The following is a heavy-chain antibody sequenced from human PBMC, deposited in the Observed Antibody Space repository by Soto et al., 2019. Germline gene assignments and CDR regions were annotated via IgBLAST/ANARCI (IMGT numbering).Heavy chain of an antibody. J-gene: IGHJ4*02. D-gene: IGHD1-7*01. CDR2: ISYAGSNK. CDR1: GFTFSSYA. V-gene: IGHV3-30-3*01. Sequence: QVQLVESGGGVVQPGRSLRLSCAASGFTFSSYAMHWVRQAPGKGMEWVAVISYAGSNKYYADSVKGRFTISRDNSKNTLYLQMNSLRAEDTAVYDCARVGTGAIGVVYFDYWGQGTLVTVSS. CDR3: ARVGTGAIGVVYFDY.